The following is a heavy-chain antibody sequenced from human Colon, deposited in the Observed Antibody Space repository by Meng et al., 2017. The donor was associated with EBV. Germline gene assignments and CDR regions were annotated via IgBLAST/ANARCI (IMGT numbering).Heavy chain of an antibody. CDR2: IYSSGNT. D-gene: IGHD3-10*01. J-gene: IGHJ5*02. CDR1: DYFSSSSYYS. CDR3: ARDRARLIMYNWFDP. Sequence: LLQAAGRVVMKSSQPLPLPAAVSDYFSSSSYYSWIRHRQPQGKGLEGNGYIYSSGNTFYTPSPHVRVTMSVDTSKNQFSLRLTSVNAADTALYYCARDRARLIMYNWFDPWGQGTLVTVSS. V-gene: IGHV4-30-4*08.